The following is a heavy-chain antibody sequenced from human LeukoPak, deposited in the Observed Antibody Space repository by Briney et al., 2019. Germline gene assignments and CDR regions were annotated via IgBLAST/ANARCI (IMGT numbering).Heavy chain of an antibody. CDR2: ISGSDGST. D-gene: IGHD6-6*01. CDR3: ANWIGSSSRDY. Sequence: GGSLRLSCAASGFTFSNYVMSWVRQAPGKGLEWVSAISGSDGSTWYADSVKGRFTVSRDNSKNTLYLQMNSLRAEDTAVYYCANWIGSSSRDYWGQGTLVTVSS. V-gene: IGHV3-23*01. J-gene: IGHJ4*02. CDR1: GFTFSNYV.